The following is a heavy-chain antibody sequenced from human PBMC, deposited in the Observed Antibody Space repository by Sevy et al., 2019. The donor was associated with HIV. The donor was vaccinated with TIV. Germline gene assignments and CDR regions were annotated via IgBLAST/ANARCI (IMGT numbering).Heavy chain of an antibody. Sequence: VGSLRLSCAASGFNFSIYGMHWVRQAPGKGLEWVALIWYDGSNKYYVDSVKGRFTIFRDNSKNTVYLQMNSLRAEDTTVYYCASGRDYGNFDYWGQGTLVTVSS. J-gene: IGHJ4*02. CDR3: ASGRDYGNFDY. D-gene: IGHD4-17*01. CDR2: IWYDGSNK. V-gene: IGHV3-33*01. CDR1: GFNFSIYG.